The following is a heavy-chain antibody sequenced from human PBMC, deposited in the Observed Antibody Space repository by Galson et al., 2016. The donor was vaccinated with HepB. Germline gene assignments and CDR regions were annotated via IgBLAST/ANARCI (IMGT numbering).Heavy chain of an antibody. CDR1: TDSISSSGNF. D-gene: IGHD1-1*01. CDR2: ISYSGRT. V-gene: IGHV4-39*02. J-gene: IGHJ2*01. CDR3: ARENPGSVFDL. Sequence: SETLSLTCTVSTDSISSSGNFWGWIRQPPGKGLEWLGTISYSGRTYQNPSLKSRVAISVDTSKNHVSLILSSVTAADTAVYYCARENPGSVFDLWGRGTLVTVSS.